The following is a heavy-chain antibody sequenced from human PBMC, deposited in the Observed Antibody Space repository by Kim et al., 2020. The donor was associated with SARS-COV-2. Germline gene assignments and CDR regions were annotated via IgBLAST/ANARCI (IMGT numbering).Heavy chain of an antibody. CDR2: ISWNSGSI. J-gene: IGHJ4*02. CDR1: GFTFGDYA. V-gene: IGHV3-9*01. CDR3: AKAPDGSYFPVSFDY. D-gene: IGHD1-26*01. Sequence: GGSLRLSCAASGFTFGDYAMHWVRQAPGKGLEWVSGISWNSGSIGYADSVKGRFTISRDNAKNSLYLQMNSLRAEDTALYYCAKAPDGSYFPVSFDYWGQGTLVTVSS.